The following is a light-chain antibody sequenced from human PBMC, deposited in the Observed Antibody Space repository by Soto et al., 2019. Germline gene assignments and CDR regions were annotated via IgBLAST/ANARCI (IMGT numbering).Light chain of an antibody. V-gene: IGLV1-40*01. Sequence: QSVLTQPPSVSGAPDQRVTISCIGGSSNIGAGYEVHWYQQLPGTVPKLLTHGNNHRPSGVPDRFSGSKSGTSASLAISGLQPEDEADYCCAAWEDSLNEYVFGDGTKLTVL. J-gene: IGLJ1*01. CDR1: SSNIGAGYE. CDR3: AAWEDSLNEYV. CDR2: GNN.